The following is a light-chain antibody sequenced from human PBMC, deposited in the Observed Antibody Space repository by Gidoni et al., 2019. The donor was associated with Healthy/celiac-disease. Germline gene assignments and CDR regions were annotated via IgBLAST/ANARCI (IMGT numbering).Light chain of an antibody. CDR2: GAS. CDR1: QSISSY. CDR3: QQSSSPPFT. V-gene: IGKV1-39*01. Sequence: DIQMTQSPSSLSASVGDRVTITCRASQSISSYLNWYQQKPGKAPNLLIYGASSLQSGVPSRFSGSGSGTDFTLTITSLQPDDFALYYCQQSSSPPFTFGGGTKVEI. J-gene: IGKJ4*01.